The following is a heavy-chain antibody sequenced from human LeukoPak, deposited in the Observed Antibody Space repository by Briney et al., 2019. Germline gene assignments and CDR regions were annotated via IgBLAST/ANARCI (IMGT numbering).Heavy chain of an antibody. CDR2: INPSGGST. Sequence: ASVKVSCKASGYTFTSYYMHWVRQAPGQGLEWMGIINPSGGSTSYAQKFQGRVTMTRDTSTSTAYMELSRLRSDDTAVYYCARVSMAVAGLLDYWGQGTLLTVSS. D-gene: IGHD6-19*01. CDR3: ARVSMAVAGLLDY. V-gene: IGHV1-46*01. CDR1: GYTFTSYY. J-gene: IGHJ4*02.